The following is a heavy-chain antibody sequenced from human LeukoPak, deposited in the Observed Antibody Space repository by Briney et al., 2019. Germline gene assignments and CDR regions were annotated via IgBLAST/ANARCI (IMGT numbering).Heavy chain of an antibody. D-gene: IGHD1-26*01. CDR3: ARRVYSGSYNLYFDL. Sequence: ASETLSLTCTVTGGSISTSTYYWGWIRQPPGKGLEWIGSISYSGSTYNNPSLKSRVTISVNTSKNQFSLKLSSVTAPDTAVYYCARRVYSGSYNLYFDLWGRGTLVTVSS. J-gene: IGHJ2*01. CDR2: ISYSGST. CDR1: GGSISTSTYY. V-gene: IGHV4-39*01.